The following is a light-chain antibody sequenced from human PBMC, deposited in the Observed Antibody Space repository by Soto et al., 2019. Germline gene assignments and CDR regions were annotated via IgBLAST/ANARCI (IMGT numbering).Light chain of an antibody. J-gene: IGKJ1*01. Sequence: EIVMTQSPATLSVSPGERATLSCRASQNVSSNLAWYQQKPGQAPRLLIYGASTRATGIPARFSGSGSGTEFTLTISSLQSEDFAVYYRQQYNNWPPKTFGQGTKVDI. CDR3: QQYNNWPPKT. CDR2: GAS. V-gene: IGKV3-15*01. CDR1: QNVSSN.